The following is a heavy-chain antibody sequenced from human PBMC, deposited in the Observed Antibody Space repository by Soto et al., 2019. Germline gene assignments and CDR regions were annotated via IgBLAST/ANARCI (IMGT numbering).Heavy chain of an antibody. CDR1: GVTFKDYG. D-gene: IGHD3-16*01. CDR2: ISYDGKQT. J-gene: IGHJ2*01. Sequence: GGSLRLSCGAPGVTFKDYGMHWVRQAPGKGLEWVAVISYDGKQTYYADSVKGRFTVSKDKSKRTLFLQMNSLRVDDTAVYYCARDGWGSNWYFDLWGRGTLVTVSS. CDR3: ARDGWGSNWYFDL. V-gene: IGHV3-30*03.